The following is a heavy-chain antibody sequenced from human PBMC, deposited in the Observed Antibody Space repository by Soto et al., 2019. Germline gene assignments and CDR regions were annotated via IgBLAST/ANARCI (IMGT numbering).Heavy chain of an antibody. Sequence: GGSLRLSCAASGFTFTRYSMNWVRQAPGKGLEWVSSISSTTNYIYYGDSMKGRFTISRDNAKNSLYLEMNSLRVEDTAVYYCARESEDLTSNFDYWGQGTLVTVSS. CDR1: GFTFTRYS. J-gene: IGHJ4*02. CDR3: ARESEDLTSNFDY. CDR2: ISSTTNYI. V-gene: IGHV3-21*06.